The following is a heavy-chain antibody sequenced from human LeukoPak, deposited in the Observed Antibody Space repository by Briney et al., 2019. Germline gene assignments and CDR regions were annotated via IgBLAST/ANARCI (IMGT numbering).Heavy chain of an antibody. V-gene: IGHV4-59*01. Sequence: PSETLSLTCTVSGGSISSYYWSWIRQPPGKGLEWIGYIYYSGSTNYNPSLKSRVTISVDTSKNQFSLKLTSVTAADTAVYYCVRDQSVARLDPWREGTLVTV. CDR3: VRDQSVARLDP. CDR2: IYYSGST. D-gene: IGHD2-21*01. J-gene: IGHJ5*02. CDR1: GGSISSYY.